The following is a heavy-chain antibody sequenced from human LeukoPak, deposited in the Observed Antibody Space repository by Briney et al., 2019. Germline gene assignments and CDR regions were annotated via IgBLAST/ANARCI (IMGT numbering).Heavy chain of an antibody. V-gene: IGHV4-30-2*01. J-gene: IGHJ5*02. CDR3: ARGGKWWGIVVVPAAHPPRDNWFDP. D-gene: IGHD2-2*01. CDR2: IYHSGST. Sequence: SETLSLTCGVSGGAISSGTNSWSWIRKPPGKGLEWIGYIYHSGSTHYNPSLKSRVTISVDTSKNQFSPKLSSVTAADTAVYYCARGGKWWGIVVVPAAHPPRDNWFDPWGQGTLVTVSS. CDR1: GGAISSGTNS.